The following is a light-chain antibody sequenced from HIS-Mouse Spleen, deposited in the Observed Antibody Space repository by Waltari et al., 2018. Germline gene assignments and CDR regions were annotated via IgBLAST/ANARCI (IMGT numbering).Light chain of an antibody. CDR2: DVS. Sequence: QSALTQPASVSGSPGQSITISCTGTSRDVGGANYVSWNQQHPGKPPKLMIYDVSNRPSGVSNRFSGSKSGNTASLTISGLQAEDEADYYCSSYTSSSTWVFGGGTKLTVL. CDR3: SSYTSSSTWV. V-gene: IGLV2-14*03. J-gene: IGLJ3*02. CDR1: SRDVGGANY.